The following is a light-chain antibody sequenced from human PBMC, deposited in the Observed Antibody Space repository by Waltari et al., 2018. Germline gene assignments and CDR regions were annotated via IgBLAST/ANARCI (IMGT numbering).Light chain of an antibody. CDR1: PRDVGARKL. V-gene: IGLV2-23*02. CDR3: CSYGGGTTFVV. J-gene: IGLJ2*01. CDR2: EFS. Sequence: QSALTQPAPVSGSPGQSITISCTGTPRDVGARKLVPWSQQHPGKVPKLMIYEFSERPSGVSSRFSGSRSGNTASLTISGLQAEDEADYYCCSYGGGTTFVVFGGGTKLTVL.